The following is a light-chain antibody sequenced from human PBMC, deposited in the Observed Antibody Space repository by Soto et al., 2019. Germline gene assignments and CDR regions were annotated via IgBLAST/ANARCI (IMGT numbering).Light chain of an antibody. V-gene: IGLV2-11*01. CDR3: CSYAGSYYV. CDR1: SSDVGGYNC. Sequence: QSALTQPRSVSGSPGQSVTISCTGTSSDVGGYNCVSWYQQHPGKXPXXXXXXXSKRPSGXXXXXXXXXXXXXXXXXXSGLQAEDEADYYCCSYAGSYYVFGTGTKLTVL. J-gene: IGLJ1*01. CDR2: XXS.